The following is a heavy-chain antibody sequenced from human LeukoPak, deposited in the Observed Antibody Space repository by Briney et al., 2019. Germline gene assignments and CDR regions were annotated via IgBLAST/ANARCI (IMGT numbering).Heavy chain of an antibody. V-gene: IGHV1-69*13. Sequence: ASVTVSCTASGGTFSSYAISWVRQAPGQGLEWMGGIIPIFGTANCAQKFRGRVTITADESTSTAYMELSSLRSEDTAVYYCARDGGPYYYDSSGYTLDYWGQGTLVTVSS. CDR2: IIPIFGTA. CDR1: GGTFSSYA. D-gene: IGHD3-22*01. CDR3: ARDGGPYYYDSSGYTLDY. J-gene: IGHJ4*02.